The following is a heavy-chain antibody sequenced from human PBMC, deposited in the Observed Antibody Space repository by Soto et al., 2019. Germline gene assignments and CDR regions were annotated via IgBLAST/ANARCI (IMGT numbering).Heavy chain of an antibody. CDR3: ARPHYGGGRITMVRGVTNAFDI. CDR1: GGSISSSSYY. Sequence: SETLSLTCTVSGGSISSSSYYWGWIRQPPGKGLEWIGSIYYSGSTYYNPSLKSRVTISVDTSKNQFSLKLSSVTAADTAVYYCARPHYGGGRITMVRGVTNAFDIWGQGTMVTVSS. D-gene: IGHD3-10*01. CDR2: IYYSGST. V-gene: IGHV4-39*01. J-gene: IGHJ3*02.